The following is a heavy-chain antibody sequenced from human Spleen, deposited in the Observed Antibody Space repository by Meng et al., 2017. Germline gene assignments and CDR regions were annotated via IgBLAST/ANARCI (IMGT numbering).Heavy chain of an antibody. Sequence: GGSLRLSCAASGFTFSRYAMGWVRQAPGQGLEWVSVISGSVGSTYYTDSVRGRFTISRDNSKNMVYLQMNSLRAEDTSVYYCANEVDGDSSIDYWGQGTRVTVSS. CDR3: ANEVDGDSSIDY. J-gene: IGHJ4*02. CDR2: ISGSVGST. D-gene: IGHD4-17*01. CDR1: GFTFSRYA. V-gene: IGHV3-23*01.